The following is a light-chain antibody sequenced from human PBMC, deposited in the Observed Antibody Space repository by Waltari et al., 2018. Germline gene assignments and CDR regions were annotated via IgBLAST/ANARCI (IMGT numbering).Light chain of an antibody. J-gene: IGLJ2*01. V-gene: IGLV1-44*01. CDR2: RDK. CDR3: ATWDDRQSGVV. CDR1: NSNIGKNT. Sequence: QTILTQPHSASGTPGQRVTVSCSGDNSNIGKNTVNWYQQLPGTAPKLLIYRDKQRPPGVPDRVSGSRSGTSASLAISGLRPDDEASYYCATWDDRQSGVVFGGGTTLTV.